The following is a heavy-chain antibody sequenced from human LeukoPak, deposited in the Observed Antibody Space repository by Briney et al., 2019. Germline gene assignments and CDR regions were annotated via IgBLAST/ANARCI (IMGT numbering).Heavy chain of an antibody. J-gene: IGHJ4*01. CDR2: INPSGGST. CDR1: GYTFTSYY. Sequence: GASVKVSCKASGYTFTSYYMHWVRQAPGQGLECIGIINPSGGSTSYAQKFQGRVTMTRDTSTSTVYMELSSLISEDTTLYYCARARSGPKSPDYSGQGTLVTVSS. D-gene: IGHD6-19*01. V-gene: IGHV1-46*01. CDR3: ARARSGPKSPDY.